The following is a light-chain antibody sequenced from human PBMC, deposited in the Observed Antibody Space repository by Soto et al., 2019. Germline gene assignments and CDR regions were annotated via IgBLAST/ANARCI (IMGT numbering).Light chain of an antibody. V-gene: IGKV1-33*01. CDR1: QDISNY. CDR2: DAS. Sequence: DIQMTQSPSSLSASVVDRVTITCQASQDISNYLNLYQQNPGKAPKLLIYDASNLETGGTSRFRGSGSGTDFKFTISSLQPEDIATYDCQQYDNLLLIVGRGTKVDIK. J-gene: IGKJ3*01. CDR3: QQYDNLLLI.